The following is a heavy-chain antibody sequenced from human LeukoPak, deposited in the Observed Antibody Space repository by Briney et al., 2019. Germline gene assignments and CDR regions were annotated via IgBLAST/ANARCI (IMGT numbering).Heavy chain of an antibody. CDR1: GASINNYY. Sequence: NSSETLSLTCTVSGASINNYYWSWVRQSPGKGLGWIGYIYSSGSTNYNPSLKSRVTISLDTSKTQFSLKLNSVIAADTAIYFCARGPTDGYNYGFDYWGQGTLVTVSS. J-gene: IGHJ4*02. CDR2: IYSSGST. D-gene: IGHD5-24*01. V-gene: IGHV4-59*01. CDR3: ARGPTDGYNYGFDY.